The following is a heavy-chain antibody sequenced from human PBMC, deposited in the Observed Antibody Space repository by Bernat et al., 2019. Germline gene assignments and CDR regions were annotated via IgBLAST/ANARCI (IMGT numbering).Heavy chain of an antibody. CDR3: AKDLAPVRGGKNYYYGMDV. Sequence: VQLVESGGGVVQPGRSLRLSCAASGFTFSYYGMHWVRQAPGKGLEWVTVMSFDGGNKYYADSVKGRFTISRDNSKNTLYLQMNSLRSEDTAVYYCAKDLAPVRGGKNYYYGMDVWGQGTPVTVSS. V-gene: IGHV3-30*18. CDR1: GFTFSYYG. J-gene: IGHJ6*02. CDR2: MSFDGGNK. D-gene: IGHD3-10*01.